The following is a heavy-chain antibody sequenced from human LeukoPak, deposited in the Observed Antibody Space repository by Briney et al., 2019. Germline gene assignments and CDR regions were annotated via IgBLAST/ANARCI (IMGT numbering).Heavy chain of an antibody. CDR3: ARWGGGGCYDS. CDR2: IKQDGSEK. Sequence: GGSLRHSCAASGFTFSNYWMSWVRQAPGKGLEWVANIKQDGSEKNYVDSVEGRFTISRDNAKNSLYLQMNSLRVEDTAVYYCARWGGGGCYDSWGQGTLVTVSS. V-gene: IGHV3-7*01. J-gene: IGHJ5*02. CDR1: GFTFSNYW. D-gene: IGHD2-15*01.